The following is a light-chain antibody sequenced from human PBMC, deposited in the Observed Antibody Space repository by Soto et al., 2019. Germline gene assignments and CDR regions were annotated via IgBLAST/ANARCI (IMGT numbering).Light chain of an antibody. J-gene: IGKJ1*01. CDR2: GAS. Sequence: EIVMTQSPATLSVSPGERATLSCRASQSVSSNLAWYQQKPGQAPRLLIYGASTRATGIPARFSGSGSGTEFTLTISSLQSEDFAVYYCQQYNNWSGRGFGQGTKVEIK. V-gene: IGKV3-15*01. CDR1: QSVSSN. CDR3: QQYNNWSGRG.